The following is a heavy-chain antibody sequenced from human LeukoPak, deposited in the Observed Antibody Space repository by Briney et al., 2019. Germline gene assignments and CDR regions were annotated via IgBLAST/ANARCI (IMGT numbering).Heavy chain of an antibody. J-gene: IGHJ4*02. CDR2: ISSSSSYM. V-gene: IGHV3-21*01. CDR1: GFTFSSYS. CDR3: ARERGYSYGYGDY. D-gene: IGHD5-18*01. Sequence: GGSLRLSCAASGFTFSSYSMNWVRQAPGKGLEWVSSISSSSSYMYYADSVKGRFTISRDNAKNSLYLQMDSLRAEDTAVYYCARERGYSYGYGDYWGQGTLVTVSP.